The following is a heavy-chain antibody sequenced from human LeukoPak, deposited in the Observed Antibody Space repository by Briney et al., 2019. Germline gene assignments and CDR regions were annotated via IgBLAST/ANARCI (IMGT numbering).Heavy chain of an antibody. CDR2: INPNSGGT. Sequence: PEASVKVSCKASGYTFTGYYMHWVRRAPGQGLEWMGWINPNSGGTNYAQKFQGRVTITRDTSIGTAYMELSRLRSAATAVYYCARDLTALSRITMIVVVSYYYGMDVWGQGTTVTVSS. CDR3: ARDLTALSRITMIVVVSYYYGMDV. CDR1: GYTFTGYY. V-gene: IGHV1-2*02. J-gene: IGHJ6*02. D-gene: IGHD3-22*01.